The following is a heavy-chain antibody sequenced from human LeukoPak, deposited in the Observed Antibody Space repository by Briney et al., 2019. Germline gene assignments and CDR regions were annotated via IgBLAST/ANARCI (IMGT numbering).Heavy chain of an antibody. CDR2: ISNDGNNK. Sequence: GGSLRLSWAASGVTFSSYNMHWVRQAPGKGLEWVAVISNDGNNKDYADSVKGRFTISRDNSKNTVSLQMHSLRTEDTAVYFCATLIGSWGQGTLVTVSS. CDR1: GVTFSSYN. V-gene: IGHV3-30-3*01. D-gene: IGHD2-15*01. CDR3: ATLIGS. J-gene: IGHJ4*01.